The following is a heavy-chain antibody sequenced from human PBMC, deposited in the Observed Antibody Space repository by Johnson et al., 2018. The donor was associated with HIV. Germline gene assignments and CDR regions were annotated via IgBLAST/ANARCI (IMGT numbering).Heavy chain of an antibody. V-gene: IGHV3-53*01. Sequence: QLVESGGGLIQPGGSLRLSCAASGFTVSSNYMSWVRQAPGKGLEWVSVIYSGGSTYYADSVKGRFTISRDNSKNTLYLQMNSLRAEDTAVYYCARGVYGSGRYYKTPLGAFDIWGQGTMVTVSS. CDR1: GFTVSSNY. D-gene: IGHD3-10*01. J-gene: IGHJ3*02. CDR2: IYSGGST. CDR3: ARGVYGSGRYYKTPLGAFDI.